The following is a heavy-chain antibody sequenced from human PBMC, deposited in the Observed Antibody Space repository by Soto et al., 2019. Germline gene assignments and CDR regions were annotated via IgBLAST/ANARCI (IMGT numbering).Heavy chain of an antibody. J-gene: IGHJ1*01. CDR1: GYSFTSYW. CDR2: IDPSDSYT. CDR3: SCRDSHGSVFYY. V-gene: IGHV5-10-1*01. D-gene: IGHD5-18*01. Sequence: GASLKISCKGSGYSFTSYWISWVRQMPGKGLEWMGRIDPSDSYTNYSPSFQGHVTISADKSISTAYLQWSSLKASDTAMYYFSCRDSHGSVFYYCGQGSQVIASS.